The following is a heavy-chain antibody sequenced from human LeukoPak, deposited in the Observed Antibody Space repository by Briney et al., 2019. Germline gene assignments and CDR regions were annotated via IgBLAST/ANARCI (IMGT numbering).Heavy chain of an antibody. Sequence: GSLRLSCAASGFNFAAPNMHWVRQAPGKGLEWVGRIKNKFDGETTDYAAPVKGRFTISRDDSKNMVYLQMNSLKIEDTAVYYCTTTSISRVGFDYWGQGTLVTVSS. J-gene: IGHJ4*02. D-gene: IGHD2-21*01. V-gene: IGHV3-15*01. CDR1: GFNFAAPN. CDR2: IKNKFDGETT. CDR3: TTTSISRVGFDY.